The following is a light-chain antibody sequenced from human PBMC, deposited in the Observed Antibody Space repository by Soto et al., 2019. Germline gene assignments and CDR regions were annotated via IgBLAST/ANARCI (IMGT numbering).Light chain of an antibody. CDR3: QQRSNWPPIT. CDR2: GAS. J-gene: IGKJ5*01. Sequence: ERVMTQSPVTLSVSPGERATLSCRASQSVGSNLAWYQQKPGQAPRLLIYGASTRATGIPARFSGSGSGTDFTLTISSLEPEDFAVYYCQQRSNWPPITFGQGTRLEIK. CDR1: QSVGSN. V-gene: IGKV3-15*01.